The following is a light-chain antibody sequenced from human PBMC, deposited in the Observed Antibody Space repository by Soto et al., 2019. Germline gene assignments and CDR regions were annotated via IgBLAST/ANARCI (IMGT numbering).Light chain of an antibody. V-gene: IGLV1-40*01. CDR1: SSNIGAGYD. CDR3: QSYDNSLSVYVV. Sequence: QSVLTQPPSVSGAPGQRVTISCTGTSSNIGAGYDVLWYRQLPGTAPKILIYGDINRPSGVSDRFSGPKSGTSASLAITGLQAEDESYYYCQSYDNSLSVYVVFGGGTKLTVL. CDR2: GDI. J-gene: IGLJ2*01.